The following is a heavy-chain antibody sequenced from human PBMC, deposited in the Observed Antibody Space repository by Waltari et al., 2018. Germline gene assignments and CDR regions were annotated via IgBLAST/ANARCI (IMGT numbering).Heavy chain of an antibody. Sequence: QVQLQESGPGLVKSSETLSLTCTISSGSISGYYWTWIRQPPGKGLEWIGHNPYGGSINYHPSLKSRITISVDTSKNQFSLNLTSVTAADTAVYYCARRPWGGLDYWGQGILVTVSS. J-gene: IGHJ4*02. CDR1: SGSISGYY. CDR3: ARRPWGGLDY. CDR2: NPYGGSI. V-gene: IGHV4-59*08. D-gene: IGHD3-16*01.